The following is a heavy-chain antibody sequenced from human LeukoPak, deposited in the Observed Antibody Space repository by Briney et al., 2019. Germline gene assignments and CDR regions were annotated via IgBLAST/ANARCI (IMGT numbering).Heavy chain of an antibody. D-gene: IGHD3-22*01. V-gene: IGHV3-21*01. J-gene: IGHJ3*02. Sequence: GGSLRLSCAASGFTFSSYSMNWVRQAPGKGLEWVSSISSSSSYIYYADSVKGRFTISRDNAKNSLYLQMNSLRAEDTAVYYCARDSITMIPNIWGQGTMVTVSS. CDR2: ISSSSSYI. CDR1: GFTFSSYS. CDR3: ARDSITMIPNI.